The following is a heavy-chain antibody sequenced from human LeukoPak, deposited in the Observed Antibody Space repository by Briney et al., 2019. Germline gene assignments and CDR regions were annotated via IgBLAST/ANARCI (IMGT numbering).Heavy chain of an antibody. CDR1: GGSISSYY. CDR3: ARFSRITWGDWGDAFDI. Sequence: SETLSLTCTVSGGSISSYYWSWIRQSPGKGLEWIGEIDDGGNTNYNPSLMSRVIVSMEKSKKQFSLVMRSVAAADTAVYYCARFSRITWGDWGDAFDIWGQGTTVIVSS. J-gene: IGHJ3*02. D-gene: IGHD2-21*02. V-gene: IGHV4-34*01. CDR2: IDDGGNT.